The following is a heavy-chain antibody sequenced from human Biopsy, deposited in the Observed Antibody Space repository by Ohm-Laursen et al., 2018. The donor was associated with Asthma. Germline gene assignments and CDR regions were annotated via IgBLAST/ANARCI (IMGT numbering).Heavy chain of an antibody. D-gene: IGHD6-19*01. CDR1: GFVFDDYA. V-gene: IGHV3-9*01. J-gene: IGHJ4*02. Sequence: SLRLSCAASGFVFDDYALHWVRQTPGKGLEWVSSIIWNGARVDYADAVKGRFTISRDNAKNSLYLQMNTLKTEDTAIYFCAKAASSGWSAPLDYWGQGMLVTVSS. CDR2: IIWNGARV. CDR3: AKAASSGWSAPLDY.